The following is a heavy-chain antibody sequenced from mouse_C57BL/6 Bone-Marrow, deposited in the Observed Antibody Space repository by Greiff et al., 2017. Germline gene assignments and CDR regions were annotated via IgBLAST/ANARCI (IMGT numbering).Heavy chain of an antibody. V-gene: IGHV1-20*01. D-gene: IGHD2-4*01. CDR1: GYSFTGYF. Sequence: DVKLVESGPELVKPGDSVKISCKASGYSFTGYFMNWVMQSHGKSLEWIGRINPYNGDTFYNQKFKGKATLTVDKSSSTAHMELRSLTSEDSAVYYCAENYDYDLYFDVWGTGTTVTVSS. CDR2: INPYNGDT. J-gene: IGHJ1*03. CDR3: AENYDYDLYFDV.